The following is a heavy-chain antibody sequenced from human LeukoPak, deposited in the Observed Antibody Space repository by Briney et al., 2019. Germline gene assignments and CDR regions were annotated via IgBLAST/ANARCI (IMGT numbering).Heavy chain of an antibody. CDR1: GYTFIGYY. V-gene: IGHV1-46*01. CDR2: INTSGGGT. CDR3: ARDMLAVPSNWFDP. D-gene: IGHD2-8*01. J-gene: IGHJ5*02. Sequence: ASVTVSFMASGYTFIGYYMHWVRPPPGQGLEGMGVINTSGGGTSYAQKFQGRVTMNRDTSTITVYMDLRSQRSEDTAVYFCARDMLAVPSNWFDPWGQGTLVTVSS.